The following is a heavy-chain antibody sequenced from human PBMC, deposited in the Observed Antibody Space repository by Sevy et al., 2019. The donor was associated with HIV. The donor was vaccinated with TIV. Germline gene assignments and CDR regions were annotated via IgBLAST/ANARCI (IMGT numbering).Heavy chain of an antibody. CDR2: MSYDGGNK. CDR1: GFTFSRYA. CDR3: ARIGRGQTSCTPPWY. Sequence: GGSLRLSCAVSGFTFSRYAMHWVRQAPGKGLEWVAVMSYDGGNKYYADSVKGRFTISRDNSKNTLFLHMNSLRAEDTAVYYCARIGRGQTSCTPPWYWGQGTLVTVS. V-gene: IGHV3-30-3*01. J-gene: IGHJ4*02.